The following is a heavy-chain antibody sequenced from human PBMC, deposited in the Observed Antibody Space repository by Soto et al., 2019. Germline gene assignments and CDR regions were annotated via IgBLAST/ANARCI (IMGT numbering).Heavy chain of an antibody. D-gene: IGHD2-21*02. CDR2: IWYDGSNK. J-gene: IGHJ6*02. CDR3: ARGSAYCGGDCYPPPYYGMDV. CDR1: GFTFSSYG. V-gene: IGHV3-33*01. Sequence: GGSLRLSCAASGFTFSSYGMHWVRQAPGKGLEWVAVIWYDGSNKYYADSVKGRFTISRDNSKNTLYLQMNSLRAEDTAVYYCARGSAYCGGDCYPPPYYGMDVWGQGTTVTVSS.